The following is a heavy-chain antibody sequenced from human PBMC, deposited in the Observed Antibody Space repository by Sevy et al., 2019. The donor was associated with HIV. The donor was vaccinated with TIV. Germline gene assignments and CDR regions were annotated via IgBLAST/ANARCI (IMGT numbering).Heavy chain of an antibody. Sequence: ASVKVSCKASGYTFSSYGISWVRQAPGQGLEWMGWISGYNGNTNFAQKLQGRVTMTTDTSTCTAYMEVRSLRSDDTAVYYCARAGYLNWFDPWGQGTLVTVSS. J-gene: IGHJ5*02. CDR2: ISGYNGNT. D-gene: IGHD1-1*01. CDR3: ARAGYLNWFDP. V-gene: IGHV1-18*01. CDR1: GYTFSSYG.